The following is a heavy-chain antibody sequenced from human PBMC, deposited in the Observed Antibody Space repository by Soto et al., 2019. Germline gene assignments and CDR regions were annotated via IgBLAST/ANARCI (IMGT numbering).Heavy chain of an antibody. CDR2: ITPIAETT. CDR1: GGPFTRYA. V-gene: IGHV1-69*01. CDR3: ARGVAPGQTADPYAFDM. D-gene: IGHD3-3*01. Sequence: QAQLVQSGAEVRKPGSSVRVSCRASGGPFTRYAVSWVRQAPGQGLEWIGGITPIAETTNYAQKFRGRLSITADESTDTVDMELRRLTSDDTAVYFCARGVAPGQTADPYAFDMWGQGSRVTVSS. J-gene: IGHJ3*02.